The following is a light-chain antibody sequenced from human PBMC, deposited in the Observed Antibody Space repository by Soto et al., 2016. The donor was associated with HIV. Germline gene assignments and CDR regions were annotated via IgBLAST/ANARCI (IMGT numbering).Light chain of an antibody. CDR2: DGS. J-gene: IGLJ3*02. CDR3: QVWDSSSDHPNWV. CDR1: NIGSKS. Sequence: SYELTQPPSVSVAPGKTARITCGGNNIGSKSVHWYQQKPGQAPVLVVYDGSDRPSGIPERFSGSNSGNTATLTISRVEAGDEADYYCQVWDSSSDHPNWVFGGGTKLTVL. V-gene: IGLV3-21*03.